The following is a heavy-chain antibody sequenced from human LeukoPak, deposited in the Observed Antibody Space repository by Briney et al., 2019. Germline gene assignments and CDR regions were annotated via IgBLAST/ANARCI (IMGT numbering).Heavy chain of an antibody. V-gene: IGHV1-18*01. CDR1: GYTFTSYG. D-gene: IGHD3-22*01. Sequence: ASVKVSCKASGYTFTSYGISWVRQAPGQGLEWMGWISAYNGNTNYAQKLQGRATMTTDTSTSTAYMELRSLRSDDTAVYYCARGGADYYDSSGYSHWGQGTLVTVSS. J-gene: IGHJ4*02. CDR2: ISAYNGNT. CDR3: ARGGADYYDSSGYSH.